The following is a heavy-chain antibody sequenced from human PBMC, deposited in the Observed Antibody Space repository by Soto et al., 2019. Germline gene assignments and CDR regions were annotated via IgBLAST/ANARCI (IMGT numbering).Heavy chain of an antibody. J-gene: IGHJ4*02. V-gene: IGHV4-34*01. D-gene: IGHD1-7*01. CDR2: INHSGST. CDR3: ARCYSYNCNYYFFFCY. CDR1: GGSFSGYY. Sequence: QVQLQQWGAGLLKPSETLSLTCAVYGGSFSGYYWSWIRQPPGKGLDWLGEINHSGSTNYNPSLKSRVTISLVTSKNQFALKLSSVTAADSVVYYCARCYSYNCNYYFFFCYCGQGTLVAASS.